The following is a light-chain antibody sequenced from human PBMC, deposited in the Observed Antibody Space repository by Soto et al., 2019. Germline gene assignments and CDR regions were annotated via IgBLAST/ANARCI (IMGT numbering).Light chain of an antibody. CDR1: QRVSSN. Sequence: IFITQSPVTLSVSSGERATLSCRASQRVSSNLAWYQQKPGQPPRLLIYGASTRANGIPARFSGGGAGTEFTLTISSLQSQDFAIYYCQQYNTWPPITFGQGTRLEIK. J-gene: IGKJ5*01. V-gene: IGKV3-15*01. CDR2: GAS. CDR3: QQYNTWPPIT.